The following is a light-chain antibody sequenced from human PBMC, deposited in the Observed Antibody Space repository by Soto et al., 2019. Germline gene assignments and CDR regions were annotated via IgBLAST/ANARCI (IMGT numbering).Light chain of an antibody. CDR2: EVS. CDR1: SSDVGDYNY. Sequence: QSALTQPPSASGTPGQSVTIPCTGTSSDVGDYNYVSWYQLHPGKAPKLVIYEVSRRPSGVPDRFSGSKSGNTASLTVSGLQAEDEADYYCSSNAGSNNLVFGGGTKLTVL. J-gene: IGLJ2*01. CDR3: SSNAGSNNLV. V-gene: IGLV2-8*01.